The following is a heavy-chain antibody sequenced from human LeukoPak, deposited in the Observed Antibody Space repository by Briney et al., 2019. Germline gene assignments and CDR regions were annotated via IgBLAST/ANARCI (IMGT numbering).Heavy chain of an antibody. CDR2: ISSSSSYI. CDR3: ARNLREDIVVVPEFDL. D-gene: IGHD2-2*01. J-gene: IGHJ2*01. Sequence: GGSLRLSCAASGFTSSSYTMNWVRQAPGKGRGWVSSISSSSSYIYYADSVKGRFTISRDNAKNSLYLQMNSLRAEDTAVYYCARNLREDIVVVPEFDLWGRGTLVTVPS. V-gene: IGHV3-21*01. CDR1: GFTSSSYT.